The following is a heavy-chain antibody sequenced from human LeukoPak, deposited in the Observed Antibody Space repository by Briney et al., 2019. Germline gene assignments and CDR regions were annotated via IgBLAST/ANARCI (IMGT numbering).Heavy chain of an antibody. CDR3: ARGRFTDNGVFDY. Sequence: PGGSLRLSCAASGFTFSRYSMNWVRQAPGKGLEWMANIRQDGSDKFYADSLKGRFTISRDNAKNSVFLQMNSLRAEDTAVYYCARGRFTDNGVFDYWGRGTLVIVSS. D-gene: IGHD1-14*01. CDR1: GFTFSRYS. V-gene: IGHV3-7*01. CDR2: IRQDGSDK. J-gene: IGHJ4*02.